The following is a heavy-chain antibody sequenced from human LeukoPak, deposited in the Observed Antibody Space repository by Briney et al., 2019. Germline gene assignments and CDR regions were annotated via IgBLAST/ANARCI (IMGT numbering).Heavy chain of an antibody. CDR1: GGTFSSYA. J-gene: IGHJ6*03. D-gene: IGHD6-6*01. CDR3: ARDPPYSTSYYYYFMDV. V-gene: IGHV1-69*13. CDR2: IIPIFGTA. Sequence: SVKVSCKASGGTFSSYAISWVRQAPGQGLEWMGGIIPIFGTANYAQKFQGRVTITADESTSTAYMELSSLRSEDTAAYYCARDPPYSTSYYYYFMDVWGKGTTVTVSS.